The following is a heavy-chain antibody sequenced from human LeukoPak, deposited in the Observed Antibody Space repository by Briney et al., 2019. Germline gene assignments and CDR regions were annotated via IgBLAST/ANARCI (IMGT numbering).Heavy chain of an antibody. J-gene: IGHJ6*02. V-gene: IGHV3-30*03. D-gene: IGHD4/OR15-4a*01. Sequence: PGRSLRLSCAASGFTFSSYGMHWVRQAPGKGLEWVAVISYDASDKYYVDSVKGRFTISRDNSKNTLYLQMSSLRAEDTAVYYCAREVGVVPGANHYYYYGMDVWGQGTTVTVSS. CDR3: AREVGVVPGANHYYYYGMDV. CDR1: GFTFSSYG. CDR2: ISYDASDK.